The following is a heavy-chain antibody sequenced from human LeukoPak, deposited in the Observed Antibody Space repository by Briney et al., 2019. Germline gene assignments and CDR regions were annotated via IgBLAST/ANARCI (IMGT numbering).Heavy chain of an antibody. CDR2: ISWDGGST. D-gene: IGHD5-24*01. Sequence: PGGSLRLSCAASGFTFDDYTMHWVRQAPGKGLEWVSLISWDGGSTYYADSVKGRFTISRDNSKNSLYLQMNSLRTEDTALYYCAKDNPGDGYFDYWGQGTLVTVSS. CDR3: AKDNPGDGYFDY. V-gene: IGHV3-43*01. J-gene: IGHJ4*02. CDR1: GFTFDDYT.